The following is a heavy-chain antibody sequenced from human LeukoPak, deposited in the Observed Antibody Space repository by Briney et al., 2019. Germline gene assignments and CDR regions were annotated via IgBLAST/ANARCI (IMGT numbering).Heavy chain of an antibody. CDR1: GFTFKAYW. CDR3: ARLRYTYGKNFDY. J-gene: IGHJ4*02. D-gene: IGHD5-18*01. CDR2: IQQDGSEK. V-gene: IGHV3-7*01. Sequence: PGGSLRLSCAASGFTFKAYWMSWVRQAPGTGLEWVANIQQDGSEKNYVDSVKDRFTISRDNARNSLYLEMNSLRAADTAVYYCARLRYTYGKNFDYWGQGTLVTVSS.